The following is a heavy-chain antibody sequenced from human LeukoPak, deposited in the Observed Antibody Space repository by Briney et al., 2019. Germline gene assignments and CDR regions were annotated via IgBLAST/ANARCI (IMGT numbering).Heavy chain of an antibody. J-gene: IGHJ4*02. CDR1: GFTFSSYA. CDR2: ISGSGGST. CDR3: ARAGDYGGGGLDY. D-gene: IGHD4-23*01. V-gene: IGHV3-23*01. Sequence: GGSLRLSCAASGFTFSSYAMSWVRQAPGKGLEWVSAISGSGGSTYYADSVKGRFTISRDNSKNTLYLQMNSLRAEDTAVYYCARAGDYGGGGLDYWGQGTLVTVSS.